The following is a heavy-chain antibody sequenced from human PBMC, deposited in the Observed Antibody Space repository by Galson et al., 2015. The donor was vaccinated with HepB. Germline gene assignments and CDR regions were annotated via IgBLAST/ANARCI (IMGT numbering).Heavy chain of an antibody. CDR1: GYTFTSYP. Sequence: SVKVSCKASGYTFTSYPVHWVRQAPGQRLEWMGWIDADNGNTKYSKRFHGRATITRETPAKTAYMELSSLTYEDTAVYYCARAHRHGYCSGGSCYPDAFDIWGQGTRVTVSS. D-gene: IGHD2-15*01. CDR3: ARAHRHGYCSGGSCYPDAFDI. CDR2: IDADNGNT. V-gene: IGHV1-3*01. J-gene: IGHJ3*02.